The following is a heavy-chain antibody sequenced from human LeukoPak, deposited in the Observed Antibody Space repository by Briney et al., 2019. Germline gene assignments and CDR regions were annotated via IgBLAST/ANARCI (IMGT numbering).Heavy chain of an antibody. Sequence: GGSLRLSCAASGFTFSSYAMSWVWQAPGKGLEWVSAISGSGGSTYYADSVKGRFTISRDNSKNTLYLQMNSLRVEDSAVYFCARDPGAFPYFFDYWGQGILVTVSS. J-gene: IGHJ4*02. CDR3: ARDPGAFPYFFDY. CDR1: GFTFSSYA. V-gene: IGHV3-23*01. D-gene: IGHD4/OR15-4a*01. CDR2: ISGSGGST.